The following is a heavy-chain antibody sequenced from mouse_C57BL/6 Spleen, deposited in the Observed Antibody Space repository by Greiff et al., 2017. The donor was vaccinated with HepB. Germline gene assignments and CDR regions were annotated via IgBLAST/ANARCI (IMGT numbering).Heavy chain of an antibody. CDR2: ISYDGSN. V-gene: IGHV3-6*01. D-gene: IGHD1-1*01. Sequence: ESGPGLVKPSQSLSLTCSVTGYSITSGYYWNWIRQFPGNKLEWMGYISYDGSNNYNPSLKNRISITRDTSKNQFFLKLNSVTTEDTATYYCARDNGSRRYYYAMDYWGQGTSVTVSS. CDR1: GYSITSGYY. CDR3: ARDNGSRRYYYAMDY. J-gene: IGHJ4*01.